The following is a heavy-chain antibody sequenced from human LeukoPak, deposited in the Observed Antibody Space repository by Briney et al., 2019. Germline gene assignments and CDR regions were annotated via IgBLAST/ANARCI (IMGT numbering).Heavy chain of an antibody. J-gene: IGHJ5*02. CDR2: IKQDGSEK. V-gene: IGHV3-7*01. CDR3: ARDRRGWFDP. D-gene: IGHD3-10*01. Sequence: PGGSLRLSCAASGFTFNTYWMNWVRQAPGKGLEWVANIKQDGSEKHYVDSVKGRFTISRDNAKNSLFLQMNSLRAEDTAVYYCARDRRGWFDPWGQGTLVTVSS. CDR1: GFTFNTYW.